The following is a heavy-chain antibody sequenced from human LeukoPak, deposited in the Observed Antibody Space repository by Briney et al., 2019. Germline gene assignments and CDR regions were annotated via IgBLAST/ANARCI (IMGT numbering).Heavy chain of an antibody. D-gene: IGHD2-15*01. CDR3: VRGYSFGPYGMDV. J-gene: IGHJ6*02. CDR1: GFPFSSYA. CDR2: ISDSGGST. Sequence: GGSLRLSCSASGFPFSSYAMHWVRQAPGKGLEYVSAISDSGGSTYYADSAKGRFTISRDNSKNTLYLQMSSLRAEATAVYFCVRGYSFGPYGMDVWGQGTTVTVSS. V-gene: IGHV3-64D*09.